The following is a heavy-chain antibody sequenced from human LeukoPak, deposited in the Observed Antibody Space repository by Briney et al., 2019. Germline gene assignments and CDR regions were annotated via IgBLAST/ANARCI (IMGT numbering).Heavy chain of an antibody. J-gene: IGHJ3*02. CDR2: ISYDGSNK. Sequence: GGSLRLSCAASGFTFSSYAMHWVRQAPGKGLEWVAVISYDGSNKYYADSVKGRFTISRDNSKNTLYLQMNSLRAEDTAVYYCARDAKGQDYGGIHGGDAFDIWGQGTMVTVSS. V-gene: IGHV3-30-3*01. D-gene: IGHD4-23*01. CDR3: ARDAKGQDYGGIHGGDAFDI. CDR1: GFTFSSYA.